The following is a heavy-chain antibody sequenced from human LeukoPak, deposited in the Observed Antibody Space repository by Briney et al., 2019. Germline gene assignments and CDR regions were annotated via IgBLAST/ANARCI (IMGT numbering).Heavy chain of an antibody. Sequence: PGGSLRLSCAASGFSFSSYAMSWVRQAPGKGLEWVSVIGGGPGNTHYTDSVKGRFTISRDNSKNTLYLQMNSLRAEDTAVYYCAKSRDYYGSGSYKDYWGQGTLVTVSS. J-gene: IGHJ4*02. CDR3: AKSRDYYGSGSYKDY. CDR2: IGGGPGNT. CDR1: GFSFSSYA. V-gene: IGHV3-23*01. D-gene: IGHD3-10*01.